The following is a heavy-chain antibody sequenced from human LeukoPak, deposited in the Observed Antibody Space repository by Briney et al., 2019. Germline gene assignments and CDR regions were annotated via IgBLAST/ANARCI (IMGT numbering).Heavy chain of an antibody. J-gene: IGHJ6*02. CDR3: AKTENNWSYGMDV. V-gene: IGHV6-1*01. D-gene: IGHD1-20*01. Sequence: SQTLSLTCAISGDSVSNNSTTWNWIRQSPSRGLKWLGRTYYRSEWYNDYAVSVKSRITINPDTSKNQFSLQLNSVTPEDTAVYYCAKTENNWSYGMDVWGQGTTVTVSS. CDR2: TYYRSEWYN. CDR1: GDSVSNNSTT.